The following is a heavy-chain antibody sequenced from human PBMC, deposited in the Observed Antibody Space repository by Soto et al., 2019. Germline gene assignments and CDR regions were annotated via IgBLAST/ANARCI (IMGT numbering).Heavy chain of an antibody. CDR2: ISYSGTT. Sequence: SETLSLTCIVSGGSINNNYYYWGWVRQPPGKGLEWIASISYSGTTYYNPSLKNRVAISVDTSKNQFSLKLRSVTAADTAVYYCARGPSGDKVDCWGQGILVTVSS. V-gene: IGHV4-39*01. D-gene: IGHD7-27*01. CDR3: ARGPSGDKVDC. CDR1: GGSINNNYYY. J-gene: IGHJ4*02.